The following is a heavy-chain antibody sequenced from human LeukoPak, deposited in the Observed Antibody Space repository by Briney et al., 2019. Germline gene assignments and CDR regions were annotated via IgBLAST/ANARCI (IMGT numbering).Heavy chain of an antibody. CDR2: ISSSGSTI. J-gene: IGHJ3*02. D-gene: IGHD2-15*01. V-gene: IGHV3-48*04. CDR3: ARQVVVAATDAFDI. CDR1: GFTFSSYS. Sequence: PGGSLRLSCAASGFTFSSYSMNWVRQAPGKGLEWVSYISSSGSTIYYADSVKGRFTISRDNAKNSLYLQMNSLRAEDTAVYYCARQVVVAATDAFDIWGQGTMVTVSS.